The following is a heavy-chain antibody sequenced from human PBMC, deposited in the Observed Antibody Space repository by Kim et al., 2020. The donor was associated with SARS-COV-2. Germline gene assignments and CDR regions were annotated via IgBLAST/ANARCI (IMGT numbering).Heavy chain of an antibody. V-gene: IGHV4-34*01. CDR2: INHSGST. Sequence: SETLSLTCAVYGGSFSGYYWSWIRQPPGKGLEWIGEINHSGSTNYNPSLKSRVTISVDTSKNQFSLKLSSVTAADTAVYYCARGVGWLVPRNWFDPWGQGTLVTVSS. CDR1: GGSFSGYY. J-gene: IGHJ5*02. CDR3: ARGVGWLVPRNWFDP. D-gene: IGHD6-19*01.